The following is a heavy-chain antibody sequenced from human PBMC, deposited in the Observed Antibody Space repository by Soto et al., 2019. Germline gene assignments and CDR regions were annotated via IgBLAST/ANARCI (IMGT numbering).Heavy chain of an antibody. Sequence: GGSLRLSCAASGFTFSSYSMNWVRQAPGKGLEWVSSISSSSSYIYYADSVKGRFTISRDNAKNSLYLQMNSLRAEDTAVYYCARVPHYDILTGSTTHFDYWGQGTLVTVSS. J-gene: IGHJ4*02. V-gene: IGHV3-21*01. CDR2: ISSSSSYI. CDR3: ARVPHYDILTGSTTHFDY. CDR1: GFTFSSYS. D-gene: IGHD3-9*01.